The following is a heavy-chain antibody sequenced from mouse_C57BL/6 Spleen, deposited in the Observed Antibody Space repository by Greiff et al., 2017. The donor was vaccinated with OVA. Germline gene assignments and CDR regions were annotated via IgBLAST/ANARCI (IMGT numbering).Heavy chain of an antibody. J-gene: IGHJ2*01. D-gene: IGHD1-2*01. V-gene: IGHV1-81*01. CDR1: GYTFTSYG. CDR3: EVRDYYGVYYFDY. CDR2: IYPRSGNT. Sequence: QVQLKESGAELARPGASVKLSCKASGYTFTSYGLSWVKQRTGQGLEWIGEIYPRSGNTYYNEKFKGKATLTADKSSSTAYMELRSLTSEDSAVYFCEVRDYYGVYYFDYWGQGTTLTVSS.